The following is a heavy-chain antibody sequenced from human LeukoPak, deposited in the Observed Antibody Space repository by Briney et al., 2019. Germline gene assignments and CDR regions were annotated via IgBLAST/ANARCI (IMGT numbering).Heavy chain of an antibody. V-gene: IGHV4-4*07. CDR2: LHSSEST. Sequence: PSETLSLTCTVSGGSISSYYWNWIRQPAGKGLEWIGRLHSSESTNYSPSLKSRVTPSLDTSKNQFSLNLSSVTAADTAVYYCARKSLRQNYFDYWGQGILVTVSS. J-gene: IGHJ4*02. D-gene: IGHD5/OR15-5a*01. CDR3: ARKSLRQNYFDY. CDR1: GGSISSYY.